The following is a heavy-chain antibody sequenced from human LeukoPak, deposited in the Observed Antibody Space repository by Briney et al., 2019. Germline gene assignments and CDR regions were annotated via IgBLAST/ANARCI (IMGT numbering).Heavy chain of an antibody. J-gene: IGHJ4*02. CDR2: FDPEDGET. D-gene: IGHD3-3*01. Sequence: ASVKVSCKVSGYTLTELSMHWVRQAPGKGLEWMGGFDPEDGETIYAQKLQGRVTMTTDTSTSTAYMELRSLRSDDTAVYYCARETGAPRYYDFWSGYHYFDYWGQGTLVTVSS. CDR1: GYTLTELS. CDR3: ARETGAPRYYDFWSGYHYFDY. V-gene: IGHV1-24*01.